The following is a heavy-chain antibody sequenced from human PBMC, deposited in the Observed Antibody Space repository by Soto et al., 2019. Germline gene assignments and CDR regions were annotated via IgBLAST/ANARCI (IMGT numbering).Heavy chain of an antibody. CDR2: IYPGDSDT. V-gene: IGHV5-51*01. Sequence: GESLKISCTASGYSFTNYWIGWVRQMPGKGPEWMGIIYPGDSDTRYSPSFQGQVTISADKSTSTAYLLWNSLKASDTAIYFCAGSFFYYGMDVWGQGTTVTVSS. CDR1: GYSFTNYW. CDR3: AGSFFYYGMDV. D-gene: IGHD3-3*01. J-gene: IGHJ6*02.